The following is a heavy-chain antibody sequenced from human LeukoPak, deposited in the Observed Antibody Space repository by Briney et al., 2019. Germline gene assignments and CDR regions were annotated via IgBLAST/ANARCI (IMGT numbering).Heavy chain of an antibody. Sequence: SETLSLTCTVSGGSISSSGYYWGWIRQPPGKELEWIGSIHYTGGTYYSPSLKSRVTISVDTSKKQFSLKLSSVTAADTAVYYCAGPNWYYFDYWGQGTLVTVSS. CDR2: IHYTGGT. J-gene: IGHJ4*02. D-gene: IGHD5-24*01. CDR3: AGPNWYYFDY. CDR1: GGSISSSGYY. V-gene: IGHV4-39*01.